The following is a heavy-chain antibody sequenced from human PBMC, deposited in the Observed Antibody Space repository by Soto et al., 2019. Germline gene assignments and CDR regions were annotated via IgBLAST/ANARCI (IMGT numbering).Heavy chain of an antibody. V-gene: IGHV4-61*01. D-gene: IGHD6-13*01. CDR1: GGSVSGGTHY. Sequence: QAQLQESGPGPVKPSETLSLTCTVSGGSVSGGTHYWSWIRQPPGKGLEWIGYIYNSGSTNYNPSLTSRVTISVDTSKNQFSLKLSSVTAADTAVYYCARGYRNSWYWFDLWGRGTLVTVSS. CDR3: ARGYRNSWYWFDL. CDR2: IYNSGST. J-gene: IGHJ2*01.